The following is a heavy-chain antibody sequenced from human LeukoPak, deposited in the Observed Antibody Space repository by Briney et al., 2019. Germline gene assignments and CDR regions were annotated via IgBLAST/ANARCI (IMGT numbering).Heavy chain of an antibody. J-gene: IGHJ5*02. D-gene: IGHD2-2*01. CDR3: ARHYCSSTSCYSSWFDP. V-gene: IGHV4-39*01. CDR2: IYYSGST. CDR1: GGSISSSSYY. Sequence: PSETLSLTCTASGGSISSSSYYWGWIRQPPGKGLEWIGSIYYSGSTYYNPSLKSRVTISVDTSKNQFSLKLSSVTAADTAVYYCARHYCSSTSCYSSWFDPWGQGTLVTVSS.